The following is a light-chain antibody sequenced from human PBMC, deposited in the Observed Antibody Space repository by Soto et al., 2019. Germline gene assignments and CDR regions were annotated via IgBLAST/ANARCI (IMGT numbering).Light chain of an antibody. V-gene: IGKV1-39*01. J-gene: IGKJ1*01. Sequence: EIKITQSPTSLSAFVGQTVNITFRSSQSISSYLNWYQQKPGKAPKLLIYAASSLQSGVPSRFSGSGSGTDFTLTISSLQTEDFATYYCKQSYSTPRTFGQGTEVDIK. CDR3: KQSYSTPRT. CDR2: AAS. CDR1: QSISSY.